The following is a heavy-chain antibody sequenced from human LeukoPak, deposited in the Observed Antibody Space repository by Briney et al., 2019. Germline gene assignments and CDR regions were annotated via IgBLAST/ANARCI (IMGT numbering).Heavy chain of an antibody. CDR3: ASSRRVPGVSIGYFDY. D-gene: IGHD3-10*01. J-gene: IGHJ4*02. Sequence: GGSLRLSCAASEFTFSSYFMNWVRQTPGKGLEWVSSISSGSTYIYYADSVKGRFTISRDNAKNSLYLQMNSLRAEDTAVYYCASSRRVPGVSIGYFDYWGLGTLVTVSS. CDR1: EFTFSSYF. V-gene: IGHV3-21*01. CDR2: ISSGSTYI.